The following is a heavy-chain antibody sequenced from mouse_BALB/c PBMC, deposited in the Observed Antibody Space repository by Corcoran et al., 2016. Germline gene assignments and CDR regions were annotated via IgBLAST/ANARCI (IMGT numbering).Heavy chain of an antibody. V-gene: IGHV14-3*02. CDR3: AITTVVATDY. J-gene: IGHJ4*01. D-gene: IGHD1-1*01. CDR1: GFNIKDTY. Sequence: EVQLQQSGAELVTPGASVKLSCTASGFNIKDTYMHWVKQRPEQGLGWIGRIDPANGNTKYDPKFQGKATITADTSSNTAYLQLSSLTSEDTAVYYCAITTVVATDYWGQGTSVTVSS. CDR2: IDPANGNT.